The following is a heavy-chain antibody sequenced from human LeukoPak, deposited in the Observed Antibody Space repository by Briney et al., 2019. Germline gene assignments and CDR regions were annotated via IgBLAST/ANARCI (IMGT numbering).Heavy chain of an antibody. D-gene: IGHD3-10*01. Sequence: GSLRLSCAASGFTFSSYGMSWVRQAPGKGLEWVSAISGSGGSTYYADSVKGRFTISRDNSKNTLYLQMNSLRAEDTAVYYCAKEEDYYGSGSSSFDYWGQGTLVTVSS. CDR2: ISGSGGST. CDR1: GFTFSSYG. CDR3: AKEEDYYGSGSSSFDY. J-gene: IGHJ4*02. V-gene: IGHV3-23*01.